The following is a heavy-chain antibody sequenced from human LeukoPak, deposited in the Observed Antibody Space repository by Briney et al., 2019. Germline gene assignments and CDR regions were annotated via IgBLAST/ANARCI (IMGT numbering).Heavy chain of an antibody. CDR3: ARVVTAPTSYFDY. Sequence: SETLSLTCTVSGGSISNYYWNWIRQPPGKGLEWIGYVSYSGSTNYNPSLKSRVTISLYTSKNQFSLILNSVTAADTAVYYCARVVTAPTSYFDYWGQGTLVTVSS. D-gene: IGHD2-21*02. J-gene: IGHJ4*02. CDR2: VSYSGST. V-gene: IGHV4-59*12. CDR1: GGSISNYY.